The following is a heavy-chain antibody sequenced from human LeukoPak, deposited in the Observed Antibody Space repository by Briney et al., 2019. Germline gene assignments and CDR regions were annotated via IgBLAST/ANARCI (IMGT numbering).Heavy chain of an antibody. CDR2: ISYDGSNK. CDR1: GFTFSSYA. J-gene: IGHJ4*02. D-gene: IGHD3-3*01. Sequence: GGTLRLSCAASGFTFSSYAMHWVRQAPGKGLEWVAVISYDGSNKYYADSVKGRFTISRDNSKNTLYLEMNSLRAEDTAVYYCAREADYDFWSGYYTDTPLGYWGQGTLVTVSS. CDR3: AREADYDFWSGYYTDTPLGY. V-gene: IGHV3-30*04.